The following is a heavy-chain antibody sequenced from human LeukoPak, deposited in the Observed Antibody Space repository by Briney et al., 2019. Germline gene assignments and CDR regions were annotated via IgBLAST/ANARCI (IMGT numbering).Heavy chain of an antibody. Sequence: ASVKVSCKASGYTFTSYTMHWVRQAPGQRLEWMGWINAGNGNTKYSQKFQGRVTITRDTSASTAYMELSSLRSEDTAVYYCARGKLTILTGWFDPWGQGTLVTVSS. CDR1: GYTFTSYT. CDR2: INAGNGNT. CDR3: ARGKLTILTGWFDP. D-gene: IGHD5-24*01. V-gene: IGHV1-3*01. J-gene: IGHJ5*02.